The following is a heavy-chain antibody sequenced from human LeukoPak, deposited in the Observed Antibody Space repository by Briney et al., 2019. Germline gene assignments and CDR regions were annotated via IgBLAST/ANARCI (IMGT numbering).Heavy chain of an antibody. D-gene: IGHD5-18*01. CDR1: GGSISSSSYY. Sequence: SETLSLTCTVSGGSISSSSYYWGWIRQPPGKGLEWIGSIYYSGSTYYNPSLKSRVTISVDTSKNQFSLKLSSVTAADTAVYYCARHRDSGYSYGYPYYFDYWGQGTLVTVSS. CDR3: ARHRDSGYSYGYPYYFDY. CDR2: IYYSGST. J-gene: IGHJ4*02. V-gene: IGHV4-39*01.